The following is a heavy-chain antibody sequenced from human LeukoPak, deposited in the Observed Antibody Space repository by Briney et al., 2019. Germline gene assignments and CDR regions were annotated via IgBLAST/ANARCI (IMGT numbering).Heavy chain of an antibody. CDR1: GFTFSSYA. D-gene: IGHD1-26*01. Sequence: GGSLRLSCAASGFTFSSYAMSWVRQAPGKGLEWVSSISTSGGSTYYADSVKGRFTTSRDNSKNTLYLQMNSLRAEDTAVYYCVKEDHSGSYYYFDYWGQGTLVTVSS. V-gene: IGHV3-23*01. J-gene: IGHJ4*02. CDR3: VKEDHSGSYYYFDY. CDR2: ISTSGGST.